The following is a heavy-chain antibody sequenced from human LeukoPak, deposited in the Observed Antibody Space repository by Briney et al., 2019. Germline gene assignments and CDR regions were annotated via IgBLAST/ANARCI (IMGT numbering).Heavy chain of an antibody. CDR3: ARIGSSGWYNWFDP. CDR2: IKQDGSEK. J-gene: IGHJ5*02. CDR1: GFSFSSHW. D-gene: IGHD6-19*01. V-gene: IGHV3-7*01. Sequence: GGSLGLPCAASGFSFSSHWLSWFGQAPGRGREGVANIKQDGSEKYYVDSVKGRFTVSRDNAKNSLYLQMNSLRAEDTAVYYCARIGSSGWYNWFDPWGQGTLVTVSS.